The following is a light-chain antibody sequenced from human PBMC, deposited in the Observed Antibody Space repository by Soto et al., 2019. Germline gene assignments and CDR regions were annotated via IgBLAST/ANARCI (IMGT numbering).Light chain of an antibody. CDR2: KYN. CDR3: QSYGGDIVV. V-gene: IGLV6-57*02. J-gene: IGLJ2*01. Sequence: NFMLTQPHSVSESPGKTVTISCTGSGGSIASNYVQWFQQRPGSVPTTLIYKYNQRPSGVPDRFSGSIDISSNSASLTISGLKTEDGADYYCQSYGGDIVVFGGGTKLTVL. CDR1: GGSIASNY.